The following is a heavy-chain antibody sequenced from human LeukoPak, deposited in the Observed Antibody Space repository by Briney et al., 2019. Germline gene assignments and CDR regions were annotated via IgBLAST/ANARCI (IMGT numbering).Heavy chain of an antibody. CDR2: IYSGGST. V-gene: IGHV3-53*01. Sequence: GGSLRLSFAASGFTLSSNYMSWVPQAPRKGLEWGSVIYSGGSTYYADSVKGRFTISRDNSKNTLYLQMNSLRAEDTAVYYCARETVAYRSNGVCSGWFDPWGQGTLVTVSS. CDR3: ARETVAYRSNGVCSGWFDP. CDR1: GFTLSSNY. D-gene: IGHD2-8*01. J-gene: IGHJ5*02.